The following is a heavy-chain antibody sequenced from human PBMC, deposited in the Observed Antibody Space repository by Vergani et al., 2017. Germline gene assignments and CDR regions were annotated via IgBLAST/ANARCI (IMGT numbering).Heavy chain of an antibody. J-gene: IGHJ3*02. D-gene: IGHD2-15*01. CDR3: AREGVVGLRVHDAFDI. CDR1: GGSISSYY. V-gene: IGHV4-59*01. Sequence: QVQLQESGPGLVKPSETLSLTCTVSGGSISSYYWSWIRQPPGKGLEWIGYIYYSGSTNYNPSLKSRVTISVDTSKNQFSLKLSSVTAADTAVYYCAREGVVGLRVHDAFDIWGQGTMVTVSS. CDR2: IYYSGST.